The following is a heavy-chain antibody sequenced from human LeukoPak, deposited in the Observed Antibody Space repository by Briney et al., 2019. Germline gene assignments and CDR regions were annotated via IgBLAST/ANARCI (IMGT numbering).Heavy chain of an antibody. CDR3: ARDQRRTSCFDY. D-gene: IGHD2-2*01. Sequence: SETLSLTCTVSGGSMSDYYWSWIRQPPGKGLEWNGYIYYTGTTNYNPSLKSRVTILVDTSKNQFSLKLNSVTAADTGVYYCARDQRRTSCFDYWGQGTLVTVSS. CDR2: IYYTGTT. J-gene: IGHJ4*02. CDR1: GGSMSDYY. V-gene: IGHV4-59*01.